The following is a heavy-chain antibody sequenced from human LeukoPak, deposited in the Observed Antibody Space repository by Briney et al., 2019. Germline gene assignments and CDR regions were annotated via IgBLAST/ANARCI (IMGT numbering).Heavy chain of an antibody. D-gene: IGHD3-10*01. Sequence: QPGGSLRLSCAASGYTFSSYAMSWVRQAPGKGLEWVSTISGSGGSTYYADSVKGRFTISRDNSKNTLYLQMNSLRAEDTAVYYCAKEAEPYYYGSGSNYFDYWGQGTLVTVSS. CDR1: GYTFSSYA. J-gene: IGHJ4*02. CDR2: ISGSGGST. CDR3: AKEAEPYYYGSGSNYFDY. V-gene: IGHV3-23*01.